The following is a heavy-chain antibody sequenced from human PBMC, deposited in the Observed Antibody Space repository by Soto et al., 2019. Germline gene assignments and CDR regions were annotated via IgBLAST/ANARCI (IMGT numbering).Heavy chain of an antibody. D-gene: IGHD4-17*01. Sequence: PGESLKISCKGSGYSFTSYWIGWVRQMPGKGLEWMGIIYPGDSDTRYSPSFQGQVTISADKSISTAYLQWSSLKAADTAMYYCARGGSTVPQLRLNAFDIWGQGTMVTVSS. V-gene: IGHV5-51*01. J-gene: IGHJ3*02. CDR2: IYPGDSDT. CDR1: GYSFTSYW. CDR3: ARGGSTVPQLRLNAFDI.